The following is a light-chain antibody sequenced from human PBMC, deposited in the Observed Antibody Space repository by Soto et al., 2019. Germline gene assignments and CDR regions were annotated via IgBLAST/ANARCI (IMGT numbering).Light chain of an antibody. CDR2: SAS. V-gene: IGKV3-11*01. CDR3: QQRSNWPPT. J-gene: IGKJ1*01. CDR1: RGVTNY. Sequence: LTQSPGTLSLSPGERATLSCRASRGVTNYLAWYQHKPGQAPRLLISSASDRATGIPVRFSGSGSGTDFTLTISSLEPEDSAVYYCQQRSNWPPTFGQGTNVDIK.